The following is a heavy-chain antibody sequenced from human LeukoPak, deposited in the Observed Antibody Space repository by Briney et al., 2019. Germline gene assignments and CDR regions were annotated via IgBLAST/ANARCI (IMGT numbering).Heavy chain of an antibody. J-gene: IGHJ6*03. Sequence: AGGSLRLSCAASGFTFSSYWMHWVRQAPGKGLEWVSRINEDGSIITYADSVKGRFTISRDNAKNTLYLQMNSLRAEDTAVYYCARARASGYYYMDVWGKGTTVTVSS. CDR2: INEDGSII. V-gene: IGHV3-74*01. CDR1: GFTFSSYW. CDR3: ARARASGYYYMDV.